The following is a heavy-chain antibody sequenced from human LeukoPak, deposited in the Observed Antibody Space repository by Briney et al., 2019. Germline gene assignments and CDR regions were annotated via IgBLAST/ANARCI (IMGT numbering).Heavy chain of an antibody. J-gene: IGHJ4*02. V-gene: IGHV3-30*03. CDR1: GFTFRSYG. CDR2: ISYDGSNK. Sequence: GGSPRLSCAASGFTFRSYGMHWVRQAPGKGLEWVAVISYDGSNKYYADSVKGRFAISRDNSKNTLYLQMNSLRAEDTAVYYCARDRWIQLWSYYFDYWGQGTLVTVSS. CDR3: ARDRWIQLWSYYFDY. D-gene: IGHD5-18*01.